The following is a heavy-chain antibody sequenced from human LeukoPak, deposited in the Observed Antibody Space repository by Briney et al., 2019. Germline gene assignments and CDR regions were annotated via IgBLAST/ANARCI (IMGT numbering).Heavy chain of an antibody. D-gene: IGHD4-23*01. Sequence: GGSLRLSCAASGFTFSNYWMHWVRQAPGKGLVWVSRIDSDGSGTTYAGSVRGRFTITGDNAKNTVYLQVKSLRAEDTAVYYCARTEGTVAYDSWGQGTLGTVSP. CDR1: GFTFSNYW. J-gene: IGHJ5*01. CDR2: IDSDGSGT. CDR3: ARTEGTVAYDS. V-gene: IGHV3-74*01.